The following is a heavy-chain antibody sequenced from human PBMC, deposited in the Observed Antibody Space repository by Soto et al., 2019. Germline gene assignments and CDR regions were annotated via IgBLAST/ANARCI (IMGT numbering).Heavy chain of an antibody. CDR3: AKEKPTTTCFDS. J-gene: IGHJ4*02. V-gene: IGHV3-23*01. CDR1: GFSFSSYP. CDR2: ISGSGTNT. Sequence: GGSLRLSCVASGFSFSSYPMTWVRQAPGKGLEWVSVISGSGTNTYYAESVKGRFTISRDSSQNTLYLQMNSLRAEDTAVYYCAKEKPTTTCFDSWGQGTLVTVSS. D-gene: IGHD1-1*01.